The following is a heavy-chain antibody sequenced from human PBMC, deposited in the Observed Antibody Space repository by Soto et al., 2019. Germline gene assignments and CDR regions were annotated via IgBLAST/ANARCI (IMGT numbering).Heavy chain of an antibody. J-gene: IGHJ4*02. V-gene: IGHV1-18*01. CDR3: ARDRAYSDYGNY. CDR1: GYTFTSYG. Sequence: QVQLVQSGAEVKKPGASVKVSCKASGYTFTSYGISWVRQAPGQGLAWMGWISAYNGNTNYAQKRQGXVAITAXXSTSTAYMELRSLRSDDTAVYYCARDRAYSDYGNYWGQGTLVTVSS. CDR2: ISAYNGNT. D-gene: IGHD5-12*01.